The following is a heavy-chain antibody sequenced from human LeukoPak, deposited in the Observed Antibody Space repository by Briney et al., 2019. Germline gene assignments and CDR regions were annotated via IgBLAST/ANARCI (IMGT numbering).Heavy chain of an antibody. D-gene: IGHD3-10*01. CDR2: ISSSSSYI. CDR1: GFTFSSFW. CDR3: AREPGPYGSGSYYYDY. V-gene: IGHV3-21*01. Sequence: GGSLRLSCAASGFTFSSFWMSWVRQAPGKGLEWVSSISSSSSYIYYADSAKGRFTISRDNAKNSLYLQMNSLRAEDTAVYYCAREPGPYGSGSYYYDYWGQGTLVTVSS. J-gene: IGHJ4*02.